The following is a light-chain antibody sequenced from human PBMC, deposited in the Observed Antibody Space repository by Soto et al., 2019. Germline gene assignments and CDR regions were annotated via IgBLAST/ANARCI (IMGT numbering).Light chain of an antibody. CDR2: AAS. V-gene: IGKV1-27*01. J-gene: IGKJ1*01. CDR1: QGISNF. Sequence: DIQMTQSPSSLSASVRDRVTITCRANQGISNFLAWYQQKPGQVPKLLMYAASTLHSGVPSRFSGSRSGTDFTLTISSLQPEDVATYYCQKYNSAPQTFGQGTNVDIK. CDR3: QKYNSAPQT.